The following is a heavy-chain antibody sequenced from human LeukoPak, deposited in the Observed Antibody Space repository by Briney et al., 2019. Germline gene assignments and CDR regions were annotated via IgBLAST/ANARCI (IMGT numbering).Heavy chain of an antibody. V-gene: IGHV4-38-2*02. CDR2: MYHSGTA. J-gene: IGHJ4*02. CDR3: ARGFTYCGGDCYSLEFFDY. CDR1: DYSIRNGYY. D-gene: IGHD2-21*02. Sequence: KSSETLSLTCTVSDYSIRNGYYWGWIRQPPGQGPEWIGSMYHSGTAYYNPSLKSRVTISVDTSKNQFSLKLSYVTAADTAVYYCARGFTYCGGDCYSLEFFDYWGQGTLVTVSS.